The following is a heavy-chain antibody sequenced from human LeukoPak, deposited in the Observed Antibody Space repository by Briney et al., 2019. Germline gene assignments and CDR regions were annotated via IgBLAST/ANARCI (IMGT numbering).Heavy chain of an antibody. D-gene: IGHD2-21*01. V-gene: IGHV3-21*01. CDR3: ARVVMTTRPLDY. CDR2: ISVTSTYI. Sequence: GGSLRLSCAASGFTCSSYSKNWVRQAPGKGLEWVSAISVTSTYIYYADSVKGRFTISRDNAKNSLYLQMNSLRAEDTAVYYCARVVMTTRPLDYWGQGTLVTVSS. CDR1: GFTCSSYS. J-gene: IGHJ4*02.